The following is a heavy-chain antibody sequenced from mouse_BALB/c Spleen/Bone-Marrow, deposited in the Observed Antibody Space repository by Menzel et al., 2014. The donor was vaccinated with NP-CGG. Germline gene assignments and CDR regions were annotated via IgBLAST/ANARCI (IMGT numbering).Heavy chain of an antibody. CDR3: ARLNYYGNLFV. J-gene: IGHJ1*01. CDR2: INPDSSTI. Sequence: EVQLVESGGGLVQPGGSLKLSCAASGFDFSRYWMSWVRQAPGKGLEWIGEINPDSSTINYTPSLKDKFIISRDNAKNTVYLQMSEVRSGDTALYYCARLNYYGNLFVWGAGTTVTVSS. CDR1: GFDFSRYW. V-gene: IGHV4-1*02. D-gene: IGHD1-1*01.